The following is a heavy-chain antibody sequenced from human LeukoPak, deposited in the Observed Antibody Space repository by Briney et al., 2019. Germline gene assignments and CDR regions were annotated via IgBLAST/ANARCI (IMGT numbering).Heavy chain of an antibody. Sequence: SETLSLTCAVYGGSFSGYYWSWIRQPPGKGLEWIGEINHSGSTNYNPSLKSRVTISVDTSKNQFSLKLSSVTAADTAVYYCAGTQDWFDPWGQGTLVTVSS. CDR2: INHSGST. V-gene: IGHV4-34*01. CDR3: AGTQDWFDP. J-gene: IGHJ5*02. CDR1: GGSFSGYY.